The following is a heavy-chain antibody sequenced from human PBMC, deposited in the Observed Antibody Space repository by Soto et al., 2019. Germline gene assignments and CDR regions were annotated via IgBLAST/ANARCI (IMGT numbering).Heavy chain of an antibody. CDR3: VRGGYMNDCDI. D-gene: IGHD2-21*01. J-gene: IGHJ3*02. CDR1: GFNFSTYW. CDR2: INSDGSST. V-gene: IGHV3-74*01. Sequence: GGSLRLSCAAAGFNFSTYWMYWVRQAPGKGLVWVAHINSDGSSTNYAEAVKGRFTFSRDNAKNTLYLQMNSLRAEDTAVYYCVRGGYMNDCDIWGQGTMVTVSS.